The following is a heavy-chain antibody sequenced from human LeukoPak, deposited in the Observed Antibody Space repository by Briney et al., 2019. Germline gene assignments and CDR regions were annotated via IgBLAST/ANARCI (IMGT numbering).Heavy chain of an antibody. D-gene: IGHD5-18*01. CDR3: ASLGYSDY. Sequence: GGSLRLSCAASGFTFSSCAMHWVRQAPGKGLEWVAVISYDGSNKYYADSVKGRFTISRDNSKNTLYLQMNSLRAEGTAVYYCASLGYSDYWGQGTLVTVSS. CDR2: ISYDGSNK. J-gene: IGHJ4*02. CDR1: GFTFSSCA. V-gene: IGHV3-30*04.